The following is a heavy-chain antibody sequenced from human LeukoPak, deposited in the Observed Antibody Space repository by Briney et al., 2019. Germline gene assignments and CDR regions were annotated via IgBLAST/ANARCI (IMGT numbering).Heavy chain of an antibody. V-gene: IGHV4-34*01. J-gene: IGHJ6*03. CDR2: INHSGST. CDR3: ARVRSATAYYYYYYMDV. CDR1: GGSFSGYY. Sequence: SETLSLTCAVYGGSFSGYYWSWIRQPPGKGLEWIGEINHSGSTNYNPSLKSRVTISVDTSKNQFSLKLSSVTAADTAVYYCARVRSATAYYYYYYMDVRGKGTTVTVSS. D-gene: IGHD5-24*01.